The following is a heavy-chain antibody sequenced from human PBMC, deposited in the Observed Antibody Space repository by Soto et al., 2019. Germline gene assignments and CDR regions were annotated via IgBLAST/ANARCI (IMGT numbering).Heavy chain of an antibody. CDR2: ISTYKSNT. CDR3: ARDLDGSGSYYPDY. J-gene: IGHJ4*02. CDR1: GYTISRLC. D-gene: IGHD3-10*01. V-gene: IGHV1-18*01. Sequence: ASVKVSCKTSGYTISRLCISWVPHAPGQGLEWMAWISTYKSNTYYAQRLQGRVTMTTDTSTSTAYMELRSLRSDDTAVYFCARDLDGSGSYYPDYWGQGTLVTVSS.